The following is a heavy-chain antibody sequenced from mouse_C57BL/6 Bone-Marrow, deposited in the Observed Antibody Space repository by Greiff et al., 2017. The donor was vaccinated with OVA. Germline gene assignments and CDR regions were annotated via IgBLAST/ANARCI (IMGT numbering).Heavy chain of an antibody. CDR2: IYPGSGNT. CDR3: ARRLRRFFDY. V-gene: IGHV1-76*01. J-gene: IGHJ2*01. Sequence: QVQLKESGAELVRPGASVKLSCKASGYTFTDYYINWVKQRPGQGLEWIARIYPGSGNTYYNEKFKGKATLTAEKSSSTAYMQLSSLTSEDSAVYFCARRLRRFFDYWGQGTTLTVSS. D-gene: IGHD2-4*01. CDR1: GYTFTDYY.